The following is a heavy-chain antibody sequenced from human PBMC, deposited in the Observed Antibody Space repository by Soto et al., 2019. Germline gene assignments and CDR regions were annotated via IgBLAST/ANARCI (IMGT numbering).Heavy chain of an antibody. CDR2: ISYDGSNK. CDR3: ARDLLRYFYWERPSYYYYYYGMDV. CDR1: GFTFSSYA. V-gene: IGHV3-30-3*01. D-gene: IGHD3-9*01. Sequence: GGSLRLSCAASGFTFSSYAMHWVRQAPGKGLEWVAVISYDGSNKYYADSVKGRFTISRDNSKNTLYLQMNSLRAEDTAVYYCARDLLRYFYWERPSYYYYYYGMDVWDQGTTVPVSS. J-gene: IGHJ6*02.